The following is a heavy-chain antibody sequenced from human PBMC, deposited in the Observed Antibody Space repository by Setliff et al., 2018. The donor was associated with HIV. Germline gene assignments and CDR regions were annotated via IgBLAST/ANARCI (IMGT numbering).Heavy chain of an antibody. J-gene: IGHJ3*02. Sequence: GGSLRLSCAVSGFTFSTYALSWVRQAPGKGLEWVSTISDGGGSTYYADSVKGRFTISRDNSKNTLYLQRNSLRAEDTVVYYCAKTLGVGEYSASEDAFDIWGQGTMVTVSS. CDR3: AKTLGVGEYSASEDAFDI. D-gene: IGHD1-26*01. V-gene: IGHV3-23*01. CDR2: ISDGGGST. CDR1: GFTFSTYA.